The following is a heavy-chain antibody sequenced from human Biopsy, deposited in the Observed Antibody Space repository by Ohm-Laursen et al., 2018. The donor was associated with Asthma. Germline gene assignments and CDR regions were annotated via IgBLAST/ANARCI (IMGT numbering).Heavy chain of an antibody. J-gene: IGHJ4*02. D-gene: IGHD2-15*01. CDR2: INSVFGTT. CDR3: ARKAGSCISRTCYSLDF. CDR1: GGTFNAYV. Sequence: SVKVSCKPLGGTFNAYVIGWVRQAPGQGLEWMGGINSVFGTTTYPQKFQDRVTITADDSTSTVYMELSSLRSEDTAVYYCARKAGSCISRTCYSLDFWGQGTLVTVSS. V-gene: IGHV1-69*13.